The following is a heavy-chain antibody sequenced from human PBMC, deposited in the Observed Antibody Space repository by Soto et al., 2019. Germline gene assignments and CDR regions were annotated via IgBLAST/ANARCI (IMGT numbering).Heavy chain of an antibody. CDR2: IYDSGST. V-gene: IGHV4-59*01. J-gene: IGHJ4*02. CDR1: GGSISSYY. Sequence: SETLSLTCTVSGGSISSYYWSWVRQPPGKGLEWIGYIYDSGSTNYNPSLKSRVTISVDTSKNQFSLKLTSVTAADTAVYYCAAPPRYWGQGTLVTVS. CDR3: AAPPRY.